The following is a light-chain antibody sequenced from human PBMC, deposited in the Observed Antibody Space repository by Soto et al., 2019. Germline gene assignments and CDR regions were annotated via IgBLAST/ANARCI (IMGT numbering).Light chain of an antibody. CDR3: SSYTTTPAWV. CDR2: EVS. CDR1: SRDVGSYKY. Sequence: QSALTQPASVSGSPGQSITISCTGSSRDVGSYKYVSWFQQHPSKAPKLITYEVSNRPSGVSDRFSGSKSGNTASLTIPGLQSEVEADYHCSSYTTTPAWVFGGGTKLTVL. J-gene: IGLJ3*02. V-gene: IGLV2-14*01.